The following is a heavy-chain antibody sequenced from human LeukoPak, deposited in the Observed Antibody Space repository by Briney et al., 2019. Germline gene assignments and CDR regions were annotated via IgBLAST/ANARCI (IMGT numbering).Heavy chain of an antibody. CDR2: ISSSGSTI. D-gene: IGHD6-6*01. J-gene: IGHJ1*01. CDR1: GFTFSDYY. Sequence: GGSLRLSCAASGFTFSDYYMSWIRQAPGKGLEWVSYISSSGSTIYYADSVKGRFTISRDNAKNSLYLQMNSLRAEDTAVYYCARDLTTSSTAYFQHWGQGTLVTVSS. V-gene: IGHV3-11*04. CDR3: ARDLTTSSTAYFQH.